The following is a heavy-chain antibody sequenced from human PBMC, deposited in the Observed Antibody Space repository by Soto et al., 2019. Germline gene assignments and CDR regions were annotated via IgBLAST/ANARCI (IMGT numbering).Heavy chain of an antibody. CDR2: SSRSGSTI. CDR3: AIGYYSKKFDY. D-gene: IGHD3-22*01. CDR1: GFSFSDYE. Sequence: EVQLVESGGGVVQPGGSLRLSCAASGFSFSDYEMNWVRQAPGKGLEWVSYSSRSGSTIEYADSVKGRFTISSDYAKTSLYLQMNSLRVEDTAVYYCAIGYYSKKFDYWGQGTLVTVSS. J-gene: IGHJ4*02. V-gene: IGHV3-48*03.